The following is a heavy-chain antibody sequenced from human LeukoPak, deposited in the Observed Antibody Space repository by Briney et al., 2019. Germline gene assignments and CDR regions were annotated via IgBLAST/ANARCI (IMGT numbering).Heavy chain of an antibody. D-gene: IGHD6-19*01. V-gene: IGHV4-34*01. J-gene: IGHJ4*02. CDR3: ARKEPIAVAVRFDY. Sequence: PSETLSLTCAVYGGSFSGYYWSGIRQPPGKGLEWIGEINHSGSTNYNPSLKSRVTISVDTSKNQFSLKLSSVTAADTAVYYCARKEPIAVAVRFDYWGQGTLVTVSS. CDR2: INHSGST. CDR1: GGSFSGYY.